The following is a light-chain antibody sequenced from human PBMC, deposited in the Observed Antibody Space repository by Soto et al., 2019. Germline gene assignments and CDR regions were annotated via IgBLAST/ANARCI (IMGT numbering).Light chain of an antibody. V-gene: IGKV3-20*01. Sequence: EIVLTQSPGTLSLSPLEIATLSCRASQSVSNNYLAWYQQKPGQAPRLLIYGASNRAAGIPDRFSGSGSGTEFTLTISSLQPDDFATYYCQQYNSYSWTFGQGTKVDIK. CDR1: QSVSNNY. CDR2: GAS. CDR3: QQYNSYSWT. J-gene: IGKJ1*01.